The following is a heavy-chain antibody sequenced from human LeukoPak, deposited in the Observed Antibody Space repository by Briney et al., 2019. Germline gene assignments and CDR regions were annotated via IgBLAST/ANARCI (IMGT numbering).Heavy chain of an antibody. Sequence: GGSLRLSCAASGFTFSGSAMHWVRQASGKGLEWVGRIRSKANSYATAYAASVKGRFTISRDDSKNTAYLQMNSLKTEDTAVYYCTCSTSGSYYAWGQGTLVTVSS. V-gene: IGHV3-73*01. CDR1: GFTFSGSA. CDR2: IRSKANSYAT. D-gene: IGHD1-26*01. CDR3: TCSTSGSYYA. J-gene: IGHJ5*02.